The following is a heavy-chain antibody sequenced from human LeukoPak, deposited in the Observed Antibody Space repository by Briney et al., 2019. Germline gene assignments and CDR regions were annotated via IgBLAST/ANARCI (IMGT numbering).Heavy chain of an antibody. Sequence: SETLSLTCTVSGGSISIYYWSWIRQPPGKGLEWIGYIFYRGGTNYNPSLKSRVTISIDTPKNQFSLKLSSVTAADTAVYYCARDGPRDYYDSSGSPGIDYWGQGTLVTVSS. J-gene: IGHJ4*02. CDR3: ARDGPRDYYDSSGSPGIDY. D-gene: IGHD3-22*01. CDR1: GGSISIYY. CDR2: IFYRGGT. V-gene: IGHV4-59*12.